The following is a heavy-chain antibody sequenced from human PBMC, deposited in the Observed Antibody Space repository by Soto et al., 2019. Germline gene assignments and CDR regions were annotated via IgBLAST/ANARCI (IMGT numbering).Heavy chain of an antibody. J-gene: IGHJ3*02. V-gene: IGHV4-39*01. CDR1: GGSISSSSYY. D-gene: IGHD3-3*01. CDR2: IYYSGST. Sequence: SETLSLTCTVSGGSISSSSYYWGWIRQPPGKGLEWIGSIYYSGSTYYNPSLKSRVTISVDTSKNQFSLKLSSVTAADTAVYYCIGGFWSGYRDDAFDIWGQGTMVTVSS. CDR3: IGGFWSGYRDDAFDI.